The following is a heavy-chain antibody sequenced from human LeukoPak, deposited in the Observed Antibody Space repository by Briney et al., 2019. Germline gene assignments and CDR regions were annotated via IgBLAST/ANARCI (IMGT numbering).Heavy chain of an antibody. CDR1: GYFFTSCW. V-gene: IGHV5-51*01. Sequence: EALIFSCDASGYFFTSCWIGWAREIPQKGLEWMAIINPGDSDTRYSPSFQGQVTISADKSISTVYLQWGSLKASDTAMYYCARQPGAGWFDPWGQGTLVTVSS. CDR2: INPGDSDT. CDR3: ARQPGAGWFDP. D-gene: IGHD3-10*01. J-gene: IGHJ5*02.